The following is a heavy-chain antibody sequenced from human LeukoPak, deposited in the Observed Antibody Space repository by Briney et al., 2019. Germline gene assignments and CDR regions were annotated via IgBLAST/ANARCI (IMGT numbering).Heavy chain of an antibody. V-gene: IGHV7-4-1*02. CDR2: INTNTGNP. CDR1: GYTFTSYA. CDR3: ARGPPRIAAAGLIDY. Sequence: ASVKVSCKASGYTFTSYAMNWVRQAPGQGLEWMGWINTNTGNPTYAQGFTGRFVFSLDTSVSTAYLQISSLKAEDTAVYYCARGPPRIAAAGLIDYWGQGTLVTVSS. J-gene: IGHJ4*02. D-gene: IGHD6-13*01.